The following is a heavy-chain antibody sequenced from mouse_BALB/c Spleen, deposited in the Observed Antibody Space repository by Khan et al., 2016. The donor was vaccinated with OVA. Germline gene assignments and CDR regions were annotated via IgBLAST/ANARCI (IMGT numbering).Heavy chain of an antibody. D-gene: IGHD2-10*01. J-gene: IGHJ4*01. Sequence: QVQLMQSGPGLVAPSQSLSITCTLSGFSFTNYGIHSVRQPPGKGLELLVVIWNDGSTTYNSALKSRLFITQDNSKSPVFLKMNSPRTDDRAMNNWARQPYYHYYIMDYWGQGTTVTVSS. CDR1: GFSFTNYG. V-gene: IGHV2-6-1*01. CDR3: ARQPYYHYYIMDY. CDR2: IWNDGST.